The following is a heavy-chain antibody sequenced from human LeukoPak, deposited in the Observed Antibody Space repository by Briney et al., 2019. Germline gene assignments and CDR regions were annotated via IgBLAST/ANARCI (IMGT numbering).Heavy chain of an antibody. CDR1: GFSFSNYA. D-gene: IGHD1-26*01. CDR3: ATVGSTRFVFYYFDY. Sequence: GGSLRLSCVPSGFSFSNYAMSWVRQAPGKGLEWVSSISGSGGSTHYVDSVKGRFTISRDKTKNTLYLQMNSLRAEDTAVYYCATVGSTRFVFYYFDYWGQGTLVTVSS. J-gene: IGHJ4*02. CDR2: ISGSGGST. V-gene: IGHV3-23*01.